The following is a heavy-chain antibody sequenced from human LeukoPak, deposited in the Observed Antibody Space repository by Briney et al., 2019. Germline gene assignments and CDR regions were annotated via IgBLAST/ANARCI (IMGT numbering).Heavy chain of an antibody. V-gene: IGHV1-69*05. D-gene: IGHD3-22*01. J-gene: IGHJ3*02. CDR2: IIPIFGTA. Sequence: ASVKVSCKASGGTFSSHAISWVRQAPGQGLEWMGGIIPIFGTANYAQKFQGRVTITTDESTSTAYMELSSLRSEDTAVYYCAREGDYYDSSGTGDGAFDIWGQGTMVTVSS. CDR1: GGTFSSHA. CDR3: AREGDYYDSSGTGDGAFDI.